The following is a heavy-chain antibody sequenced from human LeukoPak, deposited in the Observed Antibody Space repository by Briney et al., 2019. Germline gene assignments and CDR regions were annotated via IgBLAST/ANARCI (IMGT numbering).Heavy chain of an antibody. J-gene: IGHJ4*02. V-gene: IGHV3-48*01. D-gene: IGHD3-3*01. CDR1: GFPFSSYS. CDR3: ARVGVSLRGYYFDY. CDR2: ISSSSSTI. Sequence: GGSLRLSCAASGFPFSSYSMNWVRQAPGKGLEWVSYISSSSSTIYYADSVKGRFTISRDNAKNSLYLQMNSLRAEDTAVYYCARVGVSLRGYYFDYWGQGTLVTVSS.